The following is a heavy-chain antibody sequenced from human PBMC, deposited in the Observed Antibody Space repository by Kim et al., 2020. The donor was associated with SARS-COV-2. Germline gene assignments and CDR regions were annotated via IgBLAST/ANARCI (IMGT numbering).Heavy chain of an antibody. CDR1: GFSLSTSGVG. CDR3: AHTGRHYGSGRPVPYYYGMDV. V-gene: IGHV2-5*02. CDR2: IYWDDDK. J-gene: IGHJ6*02. D-gene: IGHD3-10*01. Sequence: SGPTLVNPTQTLTLTCTFSGFSLSTSGVGVGWIRQPPGKALEWLALIYWDDDKRYSPSLKSRLTITKDTSKNQVVLTMTNMDPVDTATYYCAHTGRHYGSGRPVPYYYGMDVWGHGTTVTVSS.